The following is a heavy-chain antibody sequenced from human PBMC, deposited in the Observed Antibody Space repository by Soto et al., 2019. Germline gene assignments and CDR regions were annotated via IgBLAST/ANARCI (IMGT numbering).Heavy chain of an antibody. J-gene: IGHJ4*02. CDR1: GFTFSSYW. CDR2: IDSDGGST. D-gene: IGHD4-17*01. CDR3: ARGLHDYGDYRLGY. V-gene: IGHV3-74*01. Sequence: EVQLVESGGGLVQPGGSLRLSCAASGFTFSSYWMHWVRQAPGKGLVWVSRIDSDGGSTNYADSVRGRFTISRDNAKNTLSLQMNSLRAEDTAMYYCARGLHDYGDYRLGYWGQGTLVAVSS.